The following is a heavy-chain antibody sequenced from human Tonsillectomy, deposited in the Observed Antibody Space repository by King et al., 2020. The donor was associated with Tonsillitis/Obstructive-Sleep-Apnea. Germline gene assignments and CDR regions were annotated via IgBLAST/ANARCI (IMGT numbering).Heavy chain of an antibody. V-gene: IGHV3-33*06. CDR3: AKDQAVAGNRLDAFDM. CDR2: IWYDGSKQ. D-gene: IGHD6-19*01. CDR1: TFSLHSYG. J-gene: IGHJ3*02. Sequence: VQLVESGGGVVQPGKSLRLSCAASTFSLHSYGMHWVRQAPGKGLEWVAVIWYDGSKQYYADSVRGRLPISRDNSKNTLYLQMDSLRVEDTAVYYCAKDQAVAGNRLDAFDMWGQGTVVSVSA.